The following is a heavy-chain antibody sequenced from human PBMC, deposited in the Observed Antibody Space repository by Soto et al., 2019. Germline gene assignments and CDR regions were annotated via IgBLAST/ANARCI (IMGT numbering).Heavy chain of an antibody. CDR1: CDSISTVDYF. CDR3: ARGRYCLTGRCFPNWFDS. J-gene: IGHJ5*01. Sequence: SETLSLTCSVSCDSISTVDYFWAWIRQPPGQALEYIGYIYKSTTTYYNPSFESRVAISLDTSKSQFSLTVTSVTAADTAVYFCARGRYCLTGRCFPNWFDSWGQGTWVTVSS. CDR2: IYKSTTT. V-gene: IGHV4-30-4*01. D-gene: IGHD2-15*01.